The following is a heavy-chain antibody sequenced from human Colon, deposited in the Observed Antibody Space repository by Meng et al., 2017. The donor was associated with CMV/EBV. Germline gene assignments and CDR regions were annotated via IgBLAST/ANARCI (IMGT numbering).Heavy chain of an antibody. CDR1: GFTFSSYS. D-gene: IGHD6-19*01. CDR2: ISYDESGT. CDR3: ARDGLADTAFTYYYYSGMDV. Sequence: GGSLRLSCVTSGFTFSSYSLNWVRQAPGKGLEWVAVISYDESGTYYADSVKGRFTVSRDYSKNTLFLQINSLRGEDTAVYYCARDGLADTAFTYYYYSGMDVWGHGTTVTVSS. V-gene: IGHV3-30*19. J-gene: IGHJ6*02.